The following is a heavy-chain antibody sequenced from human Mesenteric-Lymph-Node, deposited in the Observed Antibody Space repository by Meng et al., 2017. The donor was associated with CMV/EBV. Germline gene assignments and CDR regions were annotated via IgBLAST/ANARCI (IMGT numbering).Heavy chain of an antibody. V-gene: IGHV1-2*02. CDR3: ARLGYCSSTSCYTRTNYYGMDV. CDR1: GYNFINYG. Sequence: ASVKVSCKTSGYNFINYGISWVRQAPGQGLEWMGWINPNSGGTNYAQKFQGRVTMTRDTSISTAYMELSRLRSDDTAVYYCARLGYCSSTSCYTRTNYYGMDVWGQGTTVTVSS. D-gene: IGHD2-2*02. J-gene: IGHJ6*02. CDR2: INPNSGGT.